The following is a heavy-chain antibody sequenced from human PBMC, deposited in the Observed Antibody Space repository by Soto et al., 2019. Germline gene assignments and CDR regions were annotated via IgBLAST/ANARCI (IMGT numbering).Heavy chain of an antibody. V-gene: IGHV3-23*01. CDR3: AKIFWGSPLVVAANYYFDY. Sequence: GGSLRLSCAASGFTFSSYAMSWVRQAPGKGLEWVSAISGSGGSTYYADSVKGRFTISRDNSKNTLYLQMNSLRAEDTAVYYCAKIFWGSPLVVAANYYFDYWGQGTLVTVSS. D-gene: IGHD2-15*01. CDR1: GFTFSSYA. CDR2: ISGSGGST. J-gene: IGHJ4*02.